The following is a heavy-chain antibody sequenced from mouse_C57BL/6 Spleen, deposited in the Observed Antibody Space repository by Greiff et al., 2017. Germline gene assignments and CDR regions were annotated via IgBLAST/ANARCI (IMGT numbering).Heavy chain of an antibody. Sequence: VQGVESGPGLVAPSQSLSITCTVSGFSLTSYGVHWVRQPPGKGLEWLVVIWCDGSTTYNSALKSRLSISKDNSKSQVFLKMNSLQTDDTAMYYCARHEDYSNPFAYWGQGTLVTVSA. CDR2: IWCDGST. D-gene: IGHD2-5*01. V-gene: IGHV2-6-1*01. CDR3: ARHEDYSNPFAY. CDR1: GFSLTSYG. J-gene: IGHJ3*01.